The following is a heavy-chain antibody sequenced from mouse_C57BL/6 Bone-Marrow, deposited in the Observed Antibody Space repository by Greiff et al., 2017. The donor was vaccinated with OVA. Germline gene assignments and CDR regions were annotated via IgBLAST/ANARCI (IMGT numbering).Heavy chain of an antibody. CDR2: INPNYGTT. Sequence: EVQLQQSGPELVKPGASVKISCKASGYSFTDYNMNWVKQSNGKSLEWIGVINPNYGTTSYNQKFKGKATLTVDQSSSTAYMQLNSLTSEDSAFYSCANYCGSSFAWFAYWGQGTLVTVSA. CDR3: ANYCGSSFAWFAY. J-gene: IGHJ3*01. V-gene: IGHV1-39*01. D-gene: IGHD1-1*01. CDR1: GYSFTDYN.